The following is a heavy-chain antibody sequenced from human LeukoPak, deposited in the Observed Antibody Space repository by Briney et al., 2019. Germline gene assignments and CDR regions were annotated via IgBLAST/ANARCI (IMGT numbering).Heavy chain of an antibody. V-gene: IGHV1-2*02. CDR2: VNPNSGDT. Sequence: ASVKVSCKASGYTFTDNYMHWVRQAPGPGLEWMGWVNPNSGDTNYVHKFQGRVTMISDTSISTAYMDLSRVRSDDTAVYYCALLFSSTWYRFDSWGQGTLVTVSS. CDR1: GYTFTDNY. CDR3: ALLFSSTWYRFDS. D-gene: IGHD6-13*01. J-gene: IGHJ4*02.